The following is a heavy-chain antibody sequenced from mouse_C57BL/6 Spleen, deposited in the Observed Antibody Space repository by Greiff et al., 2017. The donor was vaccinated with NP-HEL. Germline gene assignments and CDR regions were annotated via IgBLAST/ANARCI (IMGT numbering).Heavy chain of an antibody. CDR2: IWTGGGT. D-gene: IGHD2-4*01. V-gene: IGHV2-9-1*01. J-gene: IGHJ4*01. CDR3: ARYDYDPLDTAMDY. Sequence: QVQLKESGPGLVAPSQSLSITCTVSGFSLNSYAISWVRQPPGKGLEWLGVIWTGGGTNYNSALKYRLSISKDNSKSQIFLKMNMLQTDDTARYYCARYDYDPLDTAMDYWGQGTSVTVSS. CDR1: GFSLNSYA.